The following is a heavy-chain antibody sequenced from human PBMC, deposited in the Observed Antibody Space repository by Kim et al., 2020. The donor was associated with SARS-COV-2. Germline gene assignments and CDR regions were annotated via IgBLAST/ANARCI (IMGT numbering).Heavy chain of an antibody. V-gene: IGHV1-69*04. J-gene: IGHJ6*02. CDR2: IIPILGIA. CDR3: AREPYYYGSGSYYYYYYYGMDV. Sequence: SVKVSCKASGGTFSSYAISWVRQAPGQGLEWMGRIIPILGIANYAQKFQGRVTITADKSTSTAYRELSSLRSEDTAVYYCAREPYYYGSGSYYYYYYYGMDVWGQGTTVTVSS. CDR1: GGTFSSYA. D-gene: IGHD3-10*01.